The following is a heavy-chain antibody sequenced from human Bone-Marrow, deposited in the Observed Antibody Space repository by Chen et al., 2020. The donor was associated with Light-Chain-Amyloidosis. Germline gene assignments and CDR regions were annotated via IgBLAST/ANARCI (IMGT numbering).Heavy chain of an antibody. V-gene: IGHV3-21*02. CDR3: ARDQVEYKFFYYMDV. D-gene: IGHD6-6*01. CDR2: IDSSGTYI. Sequence: EVLRVGEGTGRDKPGGTVRLSCAASGLHLDPYTMNWVPQAPGKGLEWVSSIDSSGTYINYADSTRGRFSISRDNAKNSLYLQITSLRAEDTAVYYCARDQVEYKFFYYMDVWGKGTTVTVSS. J-gene: IGHJ6*03. CDR1: GLHLDPYT.